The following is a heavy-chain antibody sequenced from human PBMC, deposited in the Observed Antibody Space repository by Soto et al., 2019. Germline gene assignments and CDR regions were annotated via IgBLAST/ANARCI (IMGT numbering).Heavy chain of an antibody. CDR1: GFTFSSYS. D-gene: IGHD3-3*01. J-gene: IGHJ4*02. V-gene: IGHV3-64D*06. Sequence: PGGSLRLSCSASGFTFSSYSMHWVRQAPGKGLEYVSAISSNGGSTYYADSVKGRFTISRDNSKNTLYLQMSSLRAEDTAVYYYVANYDFWSGPVDYWGQGTLVTVSS. CDR2: ISSNGGST. CDR3: VANYDFWSGPVDY.